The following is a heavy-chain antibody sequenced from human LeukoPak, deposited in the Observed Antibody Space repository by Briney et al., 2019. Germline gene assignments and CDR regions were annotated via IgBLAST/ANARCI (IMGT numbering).Heavy chain of an antibody. Sequence: PSQTLSLTCTVSGGSISSGGYYWSWIRQHPGKGLEWVGYIYYSGSTYYNPSLKSQVTISVDTSKNQFSLKLSSVTAADTAVYYCAREPRSSGYYHDAFDIWGQGTMVTVSS. D-gene: IGHD3-22*01. CDR1: GGSISSGGYY. CDR2: IYYSGST. CDR3: AREPRSSGYYHDAFDI. V-gene: IGHV4-31*01. J-gene: IGHJ3*02.